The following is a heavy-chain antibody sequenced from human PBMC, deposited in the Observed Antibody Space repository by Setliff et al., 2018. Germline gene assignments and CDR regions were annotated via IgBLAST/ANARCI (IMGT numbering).Heavy chain of an antibody. CDR2: ISGYNSNT. CDR3: ARSPPNRGSGSGWYGDF. Sequence: RASVKVSCKASGFTFKTYSFSWIRQAPGQGLEWVGWISGYNSNTIYAQNFQGRVTMTTDASTNTAYMELRSLGSDDTAVYYCARSPPNRGSGSGWYGDFWGQGTLVTVSS. CDR1: GFTFKTYS. J-gene: IGHJ4*02. V-gene: IGHV1-18*01. D-gene: IGHD6-19*01.